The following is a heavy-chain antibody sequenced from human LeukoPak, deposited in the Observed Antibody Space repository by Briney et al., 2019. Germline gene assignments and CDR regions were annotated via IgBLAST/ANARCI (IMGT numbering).Heavy chain of an antibody. Sequence: PSETLSLTCTVSGGSISSSRYYWGWIRQPPGKGREWIGSIYYIGSTYYNPSLKSRVTISVDTSKNQFPLKLSSVTAADTAVYCCARHFPDPDYWGQGTLVTVSS. CDR2: IYYIGST. J-gene: IGHJ4*02. V-gene: IGHV4-39*01. CDR1: GGSISSSRYY. CDR3: ARHFPDPDY.